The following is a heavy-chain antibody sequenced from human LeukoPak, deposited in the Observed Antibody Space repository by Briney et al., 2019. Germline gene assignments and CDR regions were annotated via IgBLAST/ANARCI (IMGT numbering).Heavy chain of an antibody. D-gene: IGHD7-27*01. CDR3: ARGRWGYYYYYYSGMDV. CDR1: GYRFTSFG. CDR2: ISAYNGNT. V-gene: IGHV1-18*01. J-gene: IGHJ6*02. Sequence: ASVKVSCKASGYRFTSFGISWVRQAPGQGLEWMGWISAYNGNTNYAQKLQGRVTMTTDTSTSTAYMELRSLRSDDTAVYYCARGRWGYYYYYYSGMDVWGQGTTVAVSS.